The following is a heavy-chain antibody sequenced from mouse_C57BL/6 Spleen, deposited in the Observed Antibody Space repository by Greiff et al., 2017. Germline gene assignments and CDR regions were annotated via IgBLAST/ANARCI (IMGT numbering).Heavy chain of an antibody. D-gene: IGHD1-1*01. V-gene: IGHV3-6*01. CDR1: GYSITSGYY. Sequence: EVQLQQSGPGLVKPSQSLSLTCSVTGYSITSGYYWNWIRQFPGNKLEWMGYISYDGSNNYNPSLKNRISITRDTSKNQFFLKLNSVTTEDTATYYCARDGYYGSSYLYWGQGTTLTVSS. CDR2: ISYDGSN. J-gene: IGHJ2*01. CDR3: ARDGYYGSSYLY.